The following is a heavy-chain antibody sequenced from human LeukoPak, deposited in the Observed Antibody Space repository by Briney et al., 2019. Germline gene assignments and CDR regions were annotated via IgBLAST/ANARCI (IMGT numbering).Heavy chain of an antibody. Sequence: PGRSLRLSCAASGFTFSSYGMHWVRQAPGKGLEWVAVISYDGSNKYYVDSVKGRFTISRDNSKNTLYLQMNSLRAEDTAVYYCAKKDGADCSGGSCLWTGGAFDIWGQGTMVTVSS. V-gene: IGHV3-30*18. J-gene: IGHJ3*02. CDR1: GFTFSSYG. CDR3: AKKDGADCSGGSCLWTGGAFDI. D-gene: IGHD2-15*01. CDR2: ISYDGSNK.